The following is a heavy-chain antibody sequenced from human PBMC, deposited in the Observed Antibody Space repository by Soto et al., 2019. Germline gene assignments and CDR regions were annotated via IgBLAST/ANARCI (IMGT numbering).Heavy chain of an antibody. CDR1: GGTFSSYT. CDR3: ARDEDDILTGYYNPFDY. V-gene: IGHV1-69*04. CDR2: IIPILGIA. Sequence: ASVKVSCKASGGTFSSYTISWVRQAPGQGLEWMGRIIPILGIANYAQKFQGRVTITADKSTSTAYMELSSLRSEDTAVYYCARDEDDILTGYYNPFDYWGQGTLVTVSS. D-gene: IGHD3-9*01. J-gene: IGHJ4*02.